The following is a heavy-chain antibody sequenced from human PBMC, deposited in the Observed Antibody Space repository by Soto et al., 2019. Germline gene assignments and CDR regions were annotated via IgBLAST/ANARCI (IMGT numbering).Heavy chain of an antibody. Sequence: SETLSLTCTVAGGSISSGGYYWSWIRQPPGKGLEWIGYIYYSGSSNYNPSLKSRVSISVDTSKNQFSLKLSSVTAADTAVYYCARHSSSWPNAFYIWGQGTMVTVSS. J-gene: IGHJ3*02. CDR1: GGSISSGGYY. CDR3: ARHSSSWPNAFYI. V-gene: IGHV4-61*08. CDR2: IYYSGSS. D-gene: IGHD6-13*01.